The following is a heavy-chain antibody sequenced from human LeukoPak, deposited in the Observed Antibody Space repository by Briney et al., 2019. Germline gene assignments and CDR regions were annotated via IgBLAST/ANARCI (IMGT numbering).Heavy chain of an antibody. CDR3: AKLVENEGFGAFDI. J-gene: IGHJ3*02. Sequence: QTGGSLRLSFAASGFTFSSYAMSWVRQAPGEGLEWVSAISGSGGSTYYADSVKGRFTISRDNSKNTLYLQMNSLRAEDTAVYYCAKLVENEGFGAFDIWGQGTMVTVSS. CDR2: ISGSGGST. CDR1: GFTFSSYA. D-gene: IGHD5-24*01. V-gene: IGHV3-23*01.